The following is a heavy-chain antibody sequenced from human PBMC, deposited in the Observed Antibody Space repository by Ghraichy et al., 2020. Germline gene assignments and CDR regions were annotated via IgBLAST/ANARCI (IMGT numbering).Heavy chain of an antibody. Sequence: SETLSLTCSVSGGSIRSNNYLWGWIRQPPGKGLEWIGTIFYSGNTYYNPSLQSRVTISVDTSKNQLSLRLSSVSAADTAVYYCARPSSYDFQFDSWGQGTLVTVSS. V-gene: IGHV4-39*01. CDR2: IFYSGNT. CDR1: GGSIRSNNYL. D-gene: IGHD3/OR15-3a*01. J-gene: IGHJ4*02. CDR3: ARPSSYDFQFDS.